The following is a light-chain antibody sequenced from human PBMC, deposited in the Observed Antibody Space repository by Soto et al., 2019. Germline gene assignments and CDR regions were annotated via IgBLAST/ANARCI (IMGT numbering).Light chain of an antibody. V-gene: IGKV1-27*01. Sequence: DIPMTQSPPSLSASVGDRVTITCRASQGISNYLAWYQQKPGKVPKLLIYAASTLQSGVPSRFSGSGSGTDSTLTITSLQPEDVATYYCQKYKSAPFTFGPGTKVDIK. CDR2: AAS. J-gene: IGKJ3*01. CDR3: QKYKSAPFT. CDR1: QGISNY.